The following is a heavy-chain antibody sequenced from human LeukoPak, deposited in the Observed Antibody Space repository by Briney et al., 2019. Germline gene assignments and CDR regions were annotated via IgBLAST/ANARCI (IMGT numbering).Heavy chain of an antibody. CDR2: IRGSGGTT. CDR1: GFTFPNYG. CDR3: LSYCSSTSCYEINWFDP. D-gene: IGHD2-2*01. Sequence: GGSLRLSCAASGFTFPNYGMMWVRQAPGKGLEWVSAIRGSGGTTFYADSVKGRFTISRDNSKNTLYLQMNSLRAEDTAVYYCLSYCSSTSCYEINWFDPWGQGTLVTVSS. V-gene: IGHV3-23*01. J-gene: IGHJ5*02.